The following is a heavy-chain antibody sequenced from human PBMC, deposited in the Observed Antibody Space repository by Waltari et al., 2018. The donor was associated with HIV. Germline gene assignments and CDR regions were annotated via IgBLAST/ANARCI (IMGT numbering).Heavy chain of an antibody. V-gene: IGHV4-4*02. D-gene: IGHD3-22*01. CDR3: AGSHSSGSSVYYGMDV. Sequence: QVQLQESGPGLVKPSGTLSLTCAVSGGSIISTNWWSWVRQPPGKGLEWIGEIYHSGSTNYNPSLKSRVTISVDKSKNQFSLKLTSVTAADTAVYYCAGSHSSGSSVYYGMDVWGQGTTVTVSS. J-gene: IGHJ6*02. CDR2: IYHSGST. CDR1: GGSIISTNW.